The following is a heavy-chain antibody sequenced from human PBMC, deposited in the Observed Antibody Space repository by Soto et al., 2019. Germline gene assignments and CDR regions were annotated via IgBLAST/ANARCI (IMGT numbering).Heavy chain of an antibody. D-gene: IGHD2-15*01. J-gene: IGHJ4*02. Sequence: QVQLQESGPRLAKPSETLALVCSVSGVSIKSDNWWGWGRQSPGGGLEWIGEIYHSGSTTYHPSLYIRVTMSVYKSPNRFSLWLTSLTASDTAIYFCAKTDSVLVAAGFDSWRQGILVTVAS. CDR3: AKTDSVLVAAGFDS. CDR2: IYHSGST. CDR1: GVSIKSDNW. V-gene: IGHV4-4*02.